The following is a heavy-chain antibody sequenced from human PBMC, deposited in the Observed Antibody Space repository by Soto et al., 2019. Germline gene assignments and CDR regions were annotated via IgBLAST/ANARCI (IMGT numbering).Heavy chain of an antibody. CDR1: GDTFAFYS. V-gene: IGHV1-69*02. J-gene: IGHJ4*02. CDR2: INPILSMS. Sequence: QVQLVQSGAEVKRPGSSVKVSCKASGDTFAFYSINWVRQAPGLGLEWMGRINPILSMSNYAQRFQGRVTMTADKSTSTDYMVLNSLRSEDTAMYYCATSYGSGYRAFDYWGQGALVTVSS. CDR3: ATSYGSGYRAFDY. D-gene: IGHD3-10*01.